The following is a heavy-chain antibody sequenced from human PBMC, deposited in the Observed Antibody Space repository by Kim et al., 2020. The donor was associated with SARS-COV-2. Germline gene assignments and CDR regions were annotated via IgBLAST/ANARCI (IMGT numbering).Heavy chain of an antibody. CDR3: ARIELAHYYFDY. V-gene: IGHV3-11*03. J-gene: IGHJ4*02. D-gene: IGHD2-8*02. CDR1: GFTFSDYY. CDR2: ISSSSSYT. Sequence: GGSLRLSCAASGFTFSDYYMSWIRQAPGKGLEWVSYISSSSSYTNYADSVKGRFTISRDNAKNSLYLQMNSLRAEDTAVYYCARIELAHYYFDYWGQGTLVTVSS.